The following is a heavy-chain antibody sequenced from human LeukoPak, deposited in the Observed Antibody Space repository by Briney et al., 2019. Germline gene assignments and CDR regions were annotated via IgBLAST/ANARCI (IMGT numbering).Heavy chain of an antibody. J-gene: IGHJ4*02. D-gene: IGHD6-19*01. CDR3: ARTPGYSSGWYRYYFDY. CDR1: GGSFSGYY. Sequence: PSETLSLTCAVYGGSFSGYYWSWIRQPPGKGLEWIGEINHSGSTNYNPSLKSRVTISVDTSKTQFSLKLSSVTAADTAVYYCARTPGYSSGWYRYYFDYWGQGTLVTVSS. V-gene: IGHV4-34*01. CDR2: INHSGST.